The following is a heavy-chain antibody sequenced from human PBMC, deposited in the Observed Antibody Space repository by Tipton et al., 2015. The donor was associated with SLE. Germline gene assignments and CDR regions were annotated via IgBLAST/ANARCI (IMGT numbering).Heavy chain of an antibody. CDR2: INHSGSV. CDR3: AGTGDYFDY. CDR1: GGSFSGYS. D-gene: IGHD3/OR15-3a*01. Sequence: TLSLTCAVYGGSFSGYSWNWIRQPPGKGLGWIGEINHSGSVNYNPSPKSRVTISVDMSKSQFSLNLSSVTAADTAVYYCAGTGDYFDYWGQGTLVTVSS. V-gene: IGHV4-34*01. J-gene: IGHJ4*02.